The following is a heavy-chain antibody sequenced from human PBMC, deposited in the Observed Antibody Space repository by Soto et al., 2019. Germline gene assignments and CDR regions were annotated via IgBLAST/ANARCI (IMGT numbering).Heavy chain of an antibody. CDR2: ISGSGGST. J-gene: IGHJ4*02. V-gene: IGHV3-23*01. D-gene: IGHD3-16*02. CDR3: AKDSRYGVWGSYRYPYFDY. CDR1: GFTFSSYA. Sequence: EVQLLESGGGLVQPGGSLRLSCAASGFTFSSYAMSWVRQAPGKGLEWVSAISGSGGSTYYADSVKGRFTISRDNSKNTLYLQMHSLRAEDTAVYYCAKDSRYGVWGSYRYPYFDYWGQGTLVTVSS.